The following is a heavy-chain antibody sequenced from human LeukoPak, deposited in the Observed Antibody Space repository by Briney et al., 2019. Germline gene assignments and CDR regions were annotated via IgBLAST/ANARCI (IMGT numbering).Heavy chain of an antibody. CDR1: GFTFSSYW. D-gene: IGHD3-10*01. J-gene: IGHJ6*03. CDR3: ARDHRGSGSRYYYYYMDV. V-gene: IGHV3-74*01. Sequence: PGGSLRLSCSPSGFTFSSYWMHWVRQAPGKGLVWVSRINSDGSSTSYADSVKGRFTISRDNAKNTLYLQMNSLRAEDTAVYYCARDHRGSGSRYYYYYMDVWGKGTTVTISS. CDR2: INSDGSST.